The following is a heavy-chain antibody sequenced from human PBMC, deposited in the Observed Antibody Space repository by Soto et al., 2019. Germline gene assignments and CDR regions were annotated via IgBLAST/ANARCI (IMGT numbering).Heavy chain of an antibody. Sequence: SVKSSCNAFAYSLTNHGTTFVRQAPGQGLEWMGWISTYNGNTVFAQKLEDRVTMTTDTSTRTAYMELRSLTSDETAMYFCARHKTSRKNEPPQAWVAMEVWGQGTTVTVSS. CDR2: ISTYNGNT. V-gene: IGHV1-18*01. J-gene: IGHJ6*02. D-gene: IGHD1-1*01. CDR1: AYSLTNHG. CDR3: ARHKTSRKNEPPQAWVAMEV.